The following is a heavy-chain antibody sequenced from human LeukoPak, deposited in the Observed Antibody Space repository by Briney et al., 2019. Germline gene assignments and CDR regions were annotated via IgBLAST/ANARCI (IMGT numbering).Heavy chain of an antibody. V-gene: IGHV4-4*07. Sequence: PSETLSLICTASGGSISSYYWSWLRQPAGKGLEWIGRIYTSGSTHYNPSLKSRVTMSADTSNNQFSLKLSSVTAADTAVYYCARGGGSYYFGSWGQGTLVTVSS. CDR3: ARGGGSYYFGS. CDR2: IYTSGST. CDR1: GGSISSYY. D-gene: IGHD1-26*01. J-gene: IGHJ4*02.